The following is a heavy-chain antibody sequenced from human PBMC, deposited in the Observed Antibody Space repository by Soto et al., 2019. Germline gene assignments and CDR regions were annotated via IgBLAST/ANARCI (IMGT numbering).Heavy chain of an antibody. CDR2: IYYSGST. V-gene: IGHV4-31*03. CDR1: GGSISSGGYY. Sequence: SETLSLTCTVSGGSISSGGYYWSWIRQHPGKGLEWIGYIYYSGSTYYNPSLKSRVTISVDTSKNQFSLKLSSVTAADTAVYYCARVSLITIFGVVIDAGMDVWGQGTTVTVSS. CDR3: ARVSLITIFGVVIDAGMDV. D-gene: IGHD3-3*01. J-gene: IGHJ6*02.